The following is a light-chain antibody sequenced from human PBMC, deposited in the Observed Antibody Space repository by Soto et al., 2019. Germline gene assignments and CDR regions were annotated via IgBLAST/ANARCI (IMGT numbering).Light chain of an antibody. CDR2: AAS. CDR3: QQSYSNPIT. CDR1: QTISTY. J-gene: IGKJ5*01. V-gene: IGKV1-39*01. Sequence: DIQMTQSPSSLSASVGDRVTITCRASQTISTYLNWYQQKPGKAPKVLIYAASSLQSGVPSRFSGSGSGTDFTLTINSLQPEDFATYYCQQSYSNPITFGQGTRLE.